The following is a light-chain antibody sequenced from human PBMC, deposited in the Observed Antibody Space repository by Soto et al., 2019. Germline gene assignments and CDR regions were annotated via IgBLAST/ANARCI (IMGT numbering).Light chain of an antibody. Sequence: IQMTHSPSTLSGSVGDRVTITCRASQTISSWLAWYQQKPGKAPKLLIYKASTLKSGVPSRFSGSGSGTEFTLTISSLQPDDFTTYYCQHYNIYSEAFGQGTKVDIK. CDR1: QTISSW. CDR3: QHYNIYSEA. CDR2: KAS. V-gene: IGKV1-5*03. J-gene: IGKJ1*01.